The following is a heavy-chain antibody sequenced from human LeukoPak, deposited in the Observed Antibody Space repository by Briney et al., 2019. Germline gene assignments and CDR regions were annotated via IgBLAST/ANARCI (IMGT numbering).Heavy chain of an antibody. CDR3: AAWGSSTRPYFDY. CDR2: INHSGST. Sequence: SETLSLTCAVYGGSFSGYYWSWIRQPPGKGLEWTGEINHSGSTNYNPSLKSRVTISVDTSKNQFSLKLSSVTAADTAVYYCAAWGSSTRPYFDYWGQGTLVTVSS. J-gene: IGHJ4*02. V-gene: IGHV4-34*01. D-gene: IGHD2-2*01. CDR1: GGSFSGYY.